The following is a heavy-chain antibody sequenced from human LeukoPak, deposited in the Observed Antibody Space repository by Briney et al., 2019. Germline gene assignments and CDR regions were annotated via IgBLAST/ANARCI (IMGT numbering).Heavy chain of an antibody. D-gene: IGHD6-19*01. J-gene: IGHJ3*02. CDR3: ARGPRSSGWRVAFDI. CDR1: GGSFSGYY. CDR2: INHSGST. Sequence: PSETLSLTCAVYGGSFSGYYWSWIRQPPGKELEWIGEINHSGSTNYNPSLKSRVTISVDTSKNQFSLKLSSVTAADTAVYYCARGPRSSGWRVAFDIWGQGTMVTVSS. V-gene: IGHV4-34*01.